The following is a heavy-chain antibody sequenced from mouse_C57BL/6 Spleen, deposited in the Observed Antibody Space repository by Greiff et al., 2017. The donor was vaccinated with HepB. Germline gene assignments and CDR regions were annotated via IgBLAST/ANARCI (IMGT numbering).Heavy chain of an antibody. CDR2: IYPYNGVS. V-gene: IGHV1-31*01. J-gene: IGHJ2*01. CDR1: GYSFTGYY. Sequence: EVQVVESGPELVKPGASVKISCKASGYSFTGYYMHWVKQSHGNILDWIGYIYPYNGVSSYNQKFKGKATLTVDKSSSTAYMELRSLTSEDSAVYYCARRGYYLGYYFDYWGQGTTLTVSS. CDR3: ARRGYYLGYYFDY. D-gene: IGHD1-1*01.